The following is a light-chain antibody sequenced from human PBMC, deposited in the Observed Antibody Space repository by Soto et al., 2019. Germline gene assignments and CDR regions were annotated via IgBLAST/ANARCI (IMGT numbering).Light chain of an antibody. Sequence: DVVMTQSPLSLPVTPGEPASISCRSSQSLLHSNGYNYLDWYLQKPGQSPQLLIYLGSNRASGVPDKFSGSGTGPDFTLKISRVEAWDVVVYYCMQALQTARTCREGTNVEIK. CDR1: QSLLHSNGYNY. V-gene: IGKV2-28*01. CDR3: MQALQTART. J-gene: IGKJ1*01. CDR2: LGS.